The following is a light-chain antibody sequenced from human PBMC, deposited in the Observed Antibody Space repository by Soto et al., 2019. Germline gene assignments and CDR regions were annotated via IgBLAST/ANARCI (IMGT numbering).Light chain of an antibody. CDR1: QSISSW. V-gene: IGKV1-5*03. CDR2: KAS. Sequence: IPLTQCPSPPSRPVCDRSTIPCRASQSISSWLAWYQQKPGKAPKLLIYKASTLESGVPSNFSGSGSGTEFTLTISSLQPEDFATYCCQQDNSYSVEFGQGSKVEI. J-gene: IGKJ1*01. CDR3: QQDNSYSVE.